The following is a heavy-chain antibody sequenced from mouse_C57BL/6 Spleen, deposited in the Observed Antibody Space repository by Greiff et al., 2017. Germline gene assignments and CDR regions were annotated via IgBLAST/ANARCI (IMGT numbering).Heavy chain of an antibody. CDR1: GYTFTSYW. Sequence: QVQLQQPGTELVKPGASVKLSCKASGYTFTSYWMHWVKQRPGQGLEWIGNINPSNGGTNYNEKFKSKATLSVDKASSTAYMKLSSLVAEDSAVDYWAREGPYYYGSSYGYFDVWGTGTTVTVSA. V-gene: IGHV1-53*01. J-gene: IGHJ1*03. D-gene: IGHD1-1*01. CDR2: INPSNGGT. CDR3: AREGPYYYGSSYGYFDV.